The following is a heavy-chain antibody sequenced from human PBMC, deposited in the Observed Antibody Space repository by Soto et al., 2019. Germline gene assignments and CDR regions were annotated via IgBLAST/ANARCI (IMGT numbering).Heavy chain of an antibody. CDR3: AHYFTRYSYGFDV. CDR2: IYWDDEK. V-gene: IGHV2-5*02. J-gene: IGHJ6*02. D-gene: IGHD3-3*01. Sequence: QITLKESGPTLVKPTQTLTLTCTFSGFSLTTSGMGVAWIRQPPGKGLEWLSLIYWDDEKRFSPSLKRRLTITQDTSKNQVVLSMTNMDPVDTATYYCAHYFTRYSYGFDVWGQGTTVTVSS. CDR1: GFSLTTSGMG.